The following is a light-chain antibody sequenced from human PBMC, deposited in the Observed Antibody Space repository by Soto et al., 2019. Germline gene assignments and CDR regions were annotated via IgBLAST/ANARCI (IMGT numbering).Light chain of an antibody. J-gene: IGLJ2*01. CDR2: GFT. Sequence: QSVLTQPPSVSGAPGQRVTISCTGSGSNIGAGYDVHWYQQLPGRAPKLLFYGFTTRPSGVPDRFSGSKSATSASLAITGLQADDEADYYCQAYDSSLGGSVFGGGTKLTVL. CDR1: GSNIGAGYD. CDR3: QAYDSSLGGSV. V-gene: IGLV1-40*01.